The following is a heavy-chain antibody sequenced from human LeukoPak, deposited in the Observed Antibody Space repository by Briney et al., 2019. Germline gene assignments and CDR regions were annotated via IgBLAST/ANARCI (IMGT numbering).Heavy chain of an antibody. CDR1: GYTFTGYY. CDR3: ARDFGIGSGPAGFDY. D-gene: IGHD2-15*01. J-gene: IGHJ4*02. V-gene: IGHV1-2*02. Sequence: ASVKVSCKASGYTFTGYYMHWVRQAPGQGLEWMGWINPNSGGTNYAQKFQGRVTITTDTSTSTAYMELRSLRSDDTAVYYCARDFGIGSGPAGFDYWGQGTLVTVSS. CDR2: INPNSGGT.